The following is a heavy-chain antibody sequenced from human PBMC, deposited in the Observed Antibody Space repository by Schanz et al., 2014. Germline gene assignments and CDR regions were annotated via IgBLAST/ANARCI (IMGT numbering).Heavy chain of an antibody. V-gene: IGHV3-30*02. J-gene: IGHJ6*01. D-gene: IGHD1-1*01. Sequence: QVQLVESGGGVVQPGGSLRLSCEASGFTFKNFGMHWVRQTPGKGLEWMAFIWYDGSNKIYADSVKGRFTISRDNSKNTLYLQMKSLRVEDTAVYYCVKDPDKYNWNDVEGMDVWGPGTTVTVSS. CDR3: VKDPDKYNWNDVEGMDV. CDR1: GFTFKNFG. CDR2: IWYDGSNK.